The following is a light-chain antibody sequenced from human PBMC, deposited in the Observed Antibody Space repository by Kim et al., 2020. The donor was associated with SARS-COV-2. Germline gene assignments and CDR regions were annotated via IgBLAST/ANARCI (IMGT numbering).Light chain of an antibody. V-gene: IGLV3-1*01. Sequence: SYELTQPPSVSVSPGQTASITCSGDRLGDKYACWYQQKPGQSPVLVIYEGTERPSGIPERFSGSKSGTTVTLTISGTQATDEADYYCQAWDSRTVIFGGGTQLTVL. CDR1: RLGDKY. CDR2: EGT. J-gene: IGLJ2*01. CDR3: QAWDSRTVI.